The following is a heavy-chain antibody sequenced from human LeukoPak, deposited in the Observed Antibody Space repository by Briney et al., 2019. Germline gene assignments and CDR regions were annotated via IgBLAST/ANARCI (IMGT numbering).Heavy chain of an antibody. J-gene: IGHJ4*02. CDR1: GGSISNYY. D-gene: IGHD3-10*01. Sequence: KPSETLSLTCTVSGGSISNYYWSRIRQPPGKGLEWIGHIYYSGATKYNPSLKSRITISVDTSKNQFSLMLSSVTAADTAVYYRARFGITVVRGGKYYFDYWGQGTLVTVSS. V-gene: IGHV4-59*08. CDR3: ARFGITVVRGGKYYFDY. CDR2: IYYSGAT.